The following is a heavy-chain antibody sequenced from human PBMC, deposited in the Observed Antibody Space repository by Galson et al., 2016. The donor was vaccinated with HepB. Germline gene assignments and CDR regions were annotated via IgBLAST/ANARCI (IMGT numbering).Heavy chain of an antibody. CDR1: GDSIYSSSFY. J-gene: IGHJ3*02. Sequence: ETLSLTCAVSGDSIYSSSFYWGWIRQPPGKGLEWIGSISYSGDTYYNPSLRSRVAISLDTSKNQFSLRLNSVTAADTAVYYCARPHDCSSRSCYSREHFDMWGQGTMVSVSS. CDR3: ARPHDCSSRSCYSREHFDM. V-gene: IGHV4-39*01. CDR2: ISYSGDT. D-gene: IGHD2-2*01.